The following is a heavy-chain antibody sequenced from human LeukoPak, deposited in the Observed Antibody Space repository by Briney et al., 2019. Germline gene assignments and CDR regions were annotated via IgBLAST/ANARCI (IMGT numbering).Heavy chain of an antibody. D-gene: IGHD6-13*01. V-gene: IGHV3-33*01. CDR1: GITLSNYG. Sequence: GGSLRLSCAASGITLSNYGMHWVRQAPGKGLEWVAVIWYDESKEYYADSVKGRFTISRDTSENMMYLQMNSLRAEDTAVYYCARDGGSSIDYWGQGALVTVPS. CDR2: IWYDESKE. CDR3: ARDGGSSIDY. J-gene: IGHJ4*02.